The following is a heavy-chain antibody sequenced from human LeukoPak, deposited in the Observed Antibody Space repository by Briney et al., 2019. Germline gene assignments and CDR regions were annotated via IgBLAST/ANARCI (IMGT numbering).Heavy chain of an antibody. Sequence: GGSLRLSCSASGFTFSSYAMHWVRQAPGKGLEYVSAISSNGGSTYYADSVKGRSTISRDNSKNTLYLQMSSLRAEDTAVYYCVKEYYSSGWYKVEGHFDYWGQGTLVTVSS. CDR3: VKEYYSSGWYKVEGHFDY. J-gene: IGHJ4*02. D-gene: IGHD6-19*01. CDR1: GFTFSSYA. CDR2: ISSNGGST. V-gene: IGHV3-64D*06.